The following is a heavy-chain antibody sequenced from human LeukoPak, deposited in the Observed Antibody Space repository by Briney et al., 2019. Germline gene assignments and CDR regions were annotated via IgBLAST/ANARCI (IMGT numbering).Heavy chain of an antibody. Sequence: PSETLSLTCTVYGGSINNYYLSWVRQSAGEGLEWIGRIYTSGSTNYNPSLKSRLTMSVDTSKNQFSLKLSSVTAAEEAIAYYAREISYYDSGASLVDYFDYWGQGTLVTVSS. CDR3: AREISYYDSGASLVDYFDY. J-gene: IGHJ4*02. V-gene: IGHV4-4*07. CDR2: IYTSGST. D-gene: IGHD3-22*01. CDR1: GGSINNYY.